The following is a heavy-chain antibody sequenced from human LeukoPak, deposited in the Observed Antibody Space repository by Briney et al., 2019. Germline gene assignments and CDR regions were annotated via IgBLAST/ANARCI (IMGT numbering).Heavy chain of an antibody. D-gene: IGHD3-9*01. Sequence: SETLSLTCTASGGSIRSSSYYWGWIRQPPGKGLELIGSIYYSGSTYYNPSLKSRVTISVDTSKNQFSLKLSSVTAADTAVYYCAIHVTGLRYFDWLLYLDYWGQGTLVTVSS. CDR2: IYYSGST. J-gene: IGHJ4*02. CDR3: AIHVTGLRYFDWLLYLDY. V-gene: IGHV4-39*01. CDR1: GGSIRSSSYY.